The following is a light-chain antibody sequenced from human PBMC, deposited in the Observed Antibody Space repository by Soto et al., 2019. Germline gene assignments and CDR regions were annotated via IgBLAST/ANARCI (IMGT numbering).Light chain of an antibody. J-gene: IGLJ2*01. CDR2: GDN. Sequence: QSVLTQPPSASGTPGQRVTISCSGSSSNIGGNTINWYQQLPGTAPKLLIHGDNLQPSGVPDRFSGSKSGTSASLAISGLQSEDEADYYCATWDDSLNGVVFGGGTKLTVL. CDR1: SSNIGGNT. V-gene: IGLV1-44*01. CDR3: ATWDDSLNGVV.